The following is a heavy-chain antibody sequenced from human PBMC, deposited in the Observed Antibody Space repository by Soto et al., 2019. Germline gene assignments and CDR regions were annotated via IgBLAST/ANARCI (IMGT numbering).Heavy chain of an antibody. V-gene: IGHV3-53*01. J-gene: IGHJ6*02. CDR3: ARGGYSRYYYYYYGMDV. CDR1: GFTVSSNY. Sequence: PGGSLRLSCAASGFTVSSNYMSWVRQAPGKGLEWVSVIYSGGSTYYAVSVKGRFTISRNNSKNTQNLQMNSMRAEDTAVYYCARGGYSRYYYYYYGMDVWGQGTTVTVSS. CDR2: IYSGGST. D-gene: IGHD5-12*01.